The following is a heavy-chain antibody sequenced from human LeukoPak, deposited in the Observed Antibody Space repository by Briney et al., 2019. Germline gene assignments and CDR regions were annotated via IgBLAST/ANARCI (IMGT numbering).Heavy chain of an antibody. D-gene: IGHD1-20*01. V-gene: IGHV4-39*01. CDR2: IYYIVST. CDR1: GGSISSSSYY. CDR3: ARHLRYSWNFDY. Sequence: SETLTLTCTVSGGSISSSSYYLGWTRQPPRKVIALLGCIYYIVSTYFNTSLKSRVTISVDTSKNLFSLKLSSVTAADTAVYYCARHLRYSWNFDYWGQGTLVTVSS. J-gene: IGHJ4*02.